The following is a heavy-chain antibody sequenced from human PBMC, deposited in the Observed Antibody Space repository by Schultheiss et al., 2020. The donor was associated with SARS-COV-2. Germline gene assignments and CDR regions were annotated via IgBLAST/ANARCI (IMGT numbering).Heavy chain of an antibody. CDR1: GFTFSSYS. J-gene: IGHJ4*02. Sequence: GESLKISCAASGFTFSSYSMNWVRQAPGKGLEWVSAISGSGGSTYYADSVKGRFTISRDNSKNTLYLQMNSLRAEDTAVYYCARETGYSSSCYGYWGQGTLVTVSS. V-gene: IGHV3-23*01. CDR3: ARETGYSSSCYGY. CDR2: ISGSGGST. D-gene: IGHD6-13*01.